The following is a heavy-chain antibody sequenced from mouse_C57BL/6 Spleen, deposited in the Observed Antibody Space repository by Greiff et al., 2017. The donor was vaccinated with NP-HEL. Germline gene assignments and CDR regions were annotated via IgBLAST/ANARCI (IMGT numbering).Heavy chain of an antibody. CDR3: ASDGYYAMDY. Sequence: VKLQQSGAELVKPGASVKISCKASGYAFSSYWMNWVKQRPGKGLEWIGQIYPGDGDTNYNGKFKGKATLTADKSSSTAYMQLSCLTSEDSAVYFCASDGYYAMDYWGQGTSVTVSS. CDR1: GYAFSSYW. D-gene: IGHD2-3*01. CDR2: IYPGDGDT. V-gene: IGHV1-80*01. J-gene: IGHJ4*01.